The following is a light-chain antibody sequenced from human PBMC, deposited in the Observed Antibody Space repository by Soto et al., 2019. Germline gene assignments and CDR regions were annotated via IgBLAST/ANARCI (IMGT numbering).Light chain of an antibody. CDR2: RAS. V-gene: IGKV3-15*01. J-gene: IGKJ4*01. Sequence: EIVMTQSPATLAVSPGDTATLSCRASQSLGGNLAWYQQKPGQAPRLLIFRASSRATGVPARFSASGSGTEFTLTISGLQSEDFAVYYCQQYHTWPITFGGGTKVEIK. CDR1: QSLGGN. CDR3: QQYHTWPIT.